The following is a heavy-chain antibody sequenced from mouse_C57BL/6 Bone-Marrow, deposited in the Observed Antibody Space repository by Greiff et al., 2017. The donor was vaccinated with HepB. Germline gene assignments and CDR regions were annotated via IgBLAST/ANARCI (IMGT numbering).Heavy chain of an antibody. D-gene: IGHD1-1*01. CDR2: IWRGGST. J-gene: IGHJ2*01. V-gene: IGHV2-5*01. Sequence: VQLQQSGPGLVQPSQSLSITCTVSGFSLTSYGVHWVRQSPGKGLEWLGVIWRGGSTDYNAAVMSRLSITKDNSKSQVFFKMNSLQADDTAIYYCAKNNYGSSYEFDYWGQGTTLTVSS. CDR1: GFSLTSYG. CDR3: AKNNYGSSYEFDY.